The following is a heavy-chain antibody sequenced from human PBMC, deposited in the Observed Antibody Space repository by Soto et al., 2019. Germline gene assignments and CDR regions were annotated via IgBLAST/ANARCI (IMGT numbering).Heavy chain of an antibody. Sequence: PGGSLRLSCAASGFTFSSYGMHWVRQAPGKGLEWVAVISYDGSNKYYADSVKGRFTISRDNSKNTLYLQMNSLRAEDTAVYYCAKSGNVDYHYYYGMDVWGQGTTVTVSS. D-gene: IGHD4-4*01. CDR3: AKSGNVDYHYYYGMDV. V-gene: IGHV3-30*18. J-gene: IGHJ6*02. CDR1: GFTFSSYG. CDR2: ISYDGSNK.